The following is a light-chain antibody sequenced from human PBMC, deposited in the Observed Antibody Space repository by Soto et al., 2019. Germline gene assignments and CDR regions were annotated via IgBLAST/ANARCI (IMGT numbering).Light chain of an antibody. CDR1: QTISSW. J-gene: IGKJ5*01. CDR3: QQYHTSSIT. CDR2: DAS. V-gene: IGKV1-5*01. Sequence: DIQMTQSPSTLSASVGDRVTITCRASQTISSWLAWYQQKPGKAPTLLIYDASTLERGVPSRFSGTGSGTEFTLSIDSLQPDDFETYYCQQYHTSSITFGQATRLEI.